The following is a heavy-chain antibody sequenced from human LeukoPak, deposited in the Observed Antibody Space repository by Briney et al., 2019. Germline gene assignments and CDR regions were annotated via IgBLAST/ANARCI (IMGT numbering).Heavy chain of an antibody. J-gene: IGHJ4*02. CDR3: ARDQGIFDY. V-gene: IGHV3-48*02. CDR2: ISSSSKTI. CDR1: GFTFSSYS. Sequence: GSLRLSCAASGFTFSSYSMNWVRQAPGKGLEWVSYISSSSKTIYDAASVKGRFTISSDNAKNSLYLKMNSLRDEDSAVYYCARDQGIFDYWGQGTLVTVSS.